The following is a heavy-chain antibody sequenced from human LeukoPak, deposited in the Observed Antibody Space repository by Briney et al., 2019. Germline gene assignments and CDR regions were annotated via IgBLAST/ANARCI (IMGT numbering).Heavy chain of an antibody. CDR3: ARDLGYYGSGSYYTLGY. V-gene: IGHV4-30-4*01. D-gene: IGHD3-10*01. CDR2: IYYSGST. Sequence: PSQTLSLTCTVSGGSISSGDYYWSWIRQPPGKGLEWIGYIYYSGSTYYNPSLESRVTISVDTSKNQFSLKLSSVTAADTAVYYCARDLGYYGSGSYYTLGYWGQGTLVTVSS. J-gene: IGHJ4*02. CDR1: GGSISSGDYY.